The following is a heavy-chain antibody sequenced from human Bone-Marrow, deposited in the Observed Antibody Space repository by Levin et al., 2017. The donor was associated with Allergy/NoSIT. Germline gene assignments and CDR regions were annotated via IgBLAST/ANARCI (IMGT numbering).Heavy chain of an antibody. J-gene: IGHJ4*02. CDR2: IYWDEDK. CDR1: GFSLSSPGVG. V-gene: IGHV2-5*02. CDR3: THSRPPLRTRHFDY. D-gene: IGHD4-17*01. Sequence: SGPTLVKPTQTLTLTCSYSGFSLSSPGVGVGWVRQSPGKALEWLALIYWDEDKRYSPSLRSSLSITMDTSNNQVFLRMTNMDPVDTATYYCTHSRPPLRTRHFDYWGQGALVNVSS.